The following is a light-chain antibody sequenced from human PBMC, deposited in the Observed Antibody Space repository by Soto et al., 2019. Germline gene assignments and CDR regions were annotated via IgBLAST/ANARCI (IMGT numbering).Light chain of an antibody. Sequence: QSALTQPPSASGSPGQSVTISCTGTSSNVGGYNYVSWYQQHPGKAPKLMISEVSKRPSGVPDRFSGSKSGNTASLTVSGLHADDAADYCCCSFGGNSDVVFGGGTKVTVL. CDR3: CSFGGNSDVV. J-gene: IGLJ2*01. CDR2: EVS. V-gene: IGLV2-8*01. CDR1: SSNVGGYNY.